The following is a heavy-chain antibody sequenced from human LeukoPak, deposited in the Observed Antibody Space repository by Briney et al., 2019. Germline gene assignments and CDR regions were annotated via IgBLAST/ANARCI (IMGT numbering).Heavy chain of an antibody. D-gene: IGHD6-19*01. Sequence: GGSLRLSCAVSGFTFVSHAMNWVRQAPGKGLEWVSSISSSSSYIYYADSVKGRFTISRDNAKNSLYLQMNSLRAEDTAVYYCARELEWLVPVGLDYWGQGTLVTVSS. V-gene: IGHV3-21*01. CDR3: ARELEWLVPVGLDY. CDR2: ISSSSSYI. J-gene: IGHJ4*02. CDR1: GFTFVSHA.